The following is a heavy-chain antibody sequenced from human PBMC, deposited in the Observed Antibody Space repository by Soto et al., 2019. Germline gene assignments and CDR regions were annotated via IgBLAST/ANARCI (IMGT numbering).Heavy chain of an antibody. Sequence: EVKLVETGGGLIQPGGSLRLSCAASGFTVSSTFMSWVRQAPGKGLEWVSVIYSGGSTYYADSVKGRFTISRDNSKNTLYLQMNSLRAEDTAVYYCARGTRGDWNYDFDYWGQGTLVTVSS. V-gene: IGHV3-53*02. J-gene: IGHJ4*02. D-gene: IGHD1-7*01. CDR1: GFTVSSTF. CDR2: IYSGGST. CDR3: ARGTRGDWNYDFDY.